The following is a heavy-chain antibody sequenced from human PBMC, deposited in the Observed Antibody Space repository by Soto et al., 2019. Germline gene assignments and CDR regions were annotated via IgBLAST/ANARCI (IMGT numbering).Heavy chain of an antibody. CDR3: AYSSGWYRHDV. CDR1: GDSISSPKW. D-gene: IGHD6-19*01. J-gene: IGHJ3*01. V-gene: IGHV4-4*02. CDR2: LLHSGTT. Sequence: PSETLSLRCAVSGDSISSPKWWTWLRQPPGKGLEWIGDLLHSGTTNYNPSLKSRVTLSVDKPQNQFSLKLTSVTAADTAIYYCAYSSGWYRHDVWGQGTSVTVSS.